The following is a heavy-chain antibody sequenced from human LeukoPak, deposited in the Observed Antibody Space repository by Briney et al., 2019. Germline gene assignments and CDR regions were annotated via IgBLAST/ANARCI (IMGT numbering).Heavy chain of an antibody. Sequence: GGSLRLSCTAAGFTFSSYAISWVRQAPGQGLEWMGRIIPSVGIANYAQKFQGRVTITADKSTSTAYMELSSLRSEDTAVYYCARQGDYYGSGSYYRARAPIDYWGQGTLVTVSS. J-gene: IGHJ4*02. CDR1: GFTFSSYA. CDR2: IIPSVGIA. D-gene: IGHD3-10*01. V-gene: IGHV1-69*04. CDR3: ARQGDYYGSGSYYRARAPIDY.